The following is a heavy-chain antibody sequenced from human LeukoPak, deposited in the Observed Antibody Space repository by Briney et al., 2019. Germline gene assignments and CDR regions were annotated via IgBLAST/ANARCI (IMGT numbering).Heavy chain of an antibody. CDR2: TCYRSKWYN. J-gene: IGHJ6*02. CDR1: GDSVSSNSAA. V-gene: IGHV6-1*01. CDR3: ARDRIAAAGTVYYYYYGMDV. D-gene: IGHD6-13*01. Sequence: SQTLSLTCAISGDSVSSNSAAWNWIRQSPSRGLEWLGRTCYRSKWYNDYAVSVKCRITINPDTSKNQFSLQLNSVTPEDTAVYYCARDRIAAAGTVYYYYYGMDVWGQGTTVTVSS.